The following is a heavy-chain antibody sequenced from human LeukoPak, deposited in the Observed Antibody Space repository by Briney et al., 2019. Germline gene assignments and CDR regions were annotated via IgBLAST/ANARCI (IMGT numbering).Heavy chain of an antibody. CDR2: INPNSGGT. D-gene: IGHD2-15*01. CDR1: GYTFTGYY. V-gene: IGHV1-2*02. Sequence: ASVKVACKTSGYTFTGYYMHWVRQTPGQGLEWMGWINPNSGGTNYAQKFQGRVTMTRDTSITTAYVELSRLKSDDTAVYYCARVYSIRSFDQWGQGTLVTVSS. CDR3: ARVYSIRSFDQ. J-gene: IGHJ4*02.